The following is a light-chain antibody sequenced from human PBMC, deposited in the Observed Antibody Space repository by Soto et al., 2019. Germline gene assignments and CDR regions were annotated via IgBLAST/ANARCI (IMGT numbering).Light chain of an antibody. Sequence: EIVLTQSPATLSLSPGERATLSCRASQSVSSYLAWYQQKPGQAPRLLFYDASNRATGIPARFSGSGSGTDFTLTISSLEPEAFAVYYFQQRSNWPLTFGGGTKVEIK. CDR1: QSVSSY. V-gene: IGKV3-11*01. CDR2: DAS. J-gene: IGKJ4*01. CDR3: QQRSNWPLT.